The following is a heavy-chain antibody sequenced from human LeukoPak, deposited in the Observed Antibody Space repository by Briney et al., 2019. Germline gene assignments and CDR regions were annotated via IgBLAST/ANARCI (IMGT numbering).Heavy chain of an antibody. Sequence: PSETLSLTCTVSGGSIRNYYWSWLRQPPGKGLEWIGYIYYSGSTNYNPSLKSRVTISVDTSKNQFSLKLNSVTAADTAVHYCARVDGSCSGGSCPSGNWFDPWGQGTLVTVSS. CDR3: ARVDGSCSGGSCPSGNWFDP. CDR2: IYYSGST. J-gene: IGHJ5*02. V-gene: IGHV4-59*08. CDR1: GGSIRNYY. D-gene: IGHD2-15*01.